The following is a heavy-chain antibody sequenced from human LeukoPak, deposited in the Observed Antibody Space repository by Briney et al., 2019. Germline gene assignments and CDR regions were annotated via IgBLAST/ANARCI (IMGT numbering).Heavy chain of an antibody. CDR1: GGSFSGYY. CDR3: ARNSDCSGGSCYFPYFDY. Sequence: SETLSLTCAVYGGSFSGYYWSWIRQPPGKGLEWIGEINHSGSTNYNPSLKSRVTISVDTSQNQLSLKLSSVTAADTAVYYCARNSDCSGGSCYFPYFDYWGQGTLVTVSS. D-gene: IGHD2-15*01. V-gene: IGHV4-34*01. J-gene: IGHJ4*02. CDR2: INHSGST.